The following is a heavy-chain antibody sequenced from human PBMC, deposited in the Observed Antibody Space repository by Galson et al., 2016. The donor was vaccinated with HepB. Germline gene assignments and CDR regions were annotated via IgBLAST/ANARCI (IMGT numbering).Heavy chain of an antibody. CDR1: GYSFSTYW. V-gene: IGHV5-51*03. CDR2: IYPGDSDT. D-gene: IGHD3-3*01. Sequence: QSGAEVKKSGESLKISCKGSGYSFSTYWIGWVRQMPGKGLEWMGIIYPGDSDTRYSPSFQGQVTISADKSIRTAHLPWSSLKASDTAMYYCARFTLFGWSYYYGMDVWGQGTLVTVSS. CDR3: ARFTLFGWSYYYGMDV. J-gene: IGHJ6*02.